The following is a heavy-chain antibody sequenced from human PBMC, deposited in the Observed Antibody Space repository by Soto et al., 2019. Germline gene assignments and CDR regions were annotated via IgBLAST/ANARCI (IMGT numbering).Heavy chain of an antibody. D-gene: IGHD3-3*01. CDR3: ARDTKGSSYYFWSGLTPSYNYPVLAF. V-gene: IGHV1-69*13. CDR1: GGTFSSYA. J-gene: IGHJ6*02. Sequence: SVKVCCKASGGTFSSYAISWVRHATGQGLEWMGGIIPIFGTANYAQKFQGRVTITADESTSTAYMELSSLRSEDTAVYYCARDTKGSSYYFWSGLTPSYNYPVLAFWVQGTTVTVSS. CDR2: IIPIFGTA.